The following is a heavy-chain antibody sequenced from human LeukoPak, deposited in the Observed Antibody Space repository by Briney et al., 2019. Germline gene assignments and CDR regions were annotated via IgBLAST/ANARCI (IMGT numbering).Heavy chain of an antibody. CDR3: ARDKIVVVVAATLAY. CDR2: ISYDGSNK. V-gene: IGHV3-30-3*01. J-gene: IGHJ4*02. D-gene: IGHD2-15*01. Sequence: GGSLRLSCAASGFTFSSYAMHWVRQAPGKGLEWVAVISYDGSNKYYADSVKGRFTISRDNSKNTLYLQMNSLRAEDTAVYYCARDKIVVVVAATLAYWGQGTLVTVSS. CDR1: GFTFSSYA.